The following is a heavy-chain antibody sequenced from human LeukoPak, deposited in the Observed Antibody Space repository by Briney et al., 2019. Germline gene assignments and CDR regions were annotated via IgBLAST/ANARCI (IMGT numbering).Heavy chain of an antibody. J-gene: IGHJ4*02. Sequence: GGSLRLSCAASGFIFSSYAIHWVRQAPGKGLEWVAVISYDGTNKNYADSVKGRFTISRDNSKNTLYLQMNSLRAEDTAVYYCAKDLGVGATYDYWGQGTLVTVSS. CDR1: GFIFSSYA. CDR3: AKDLGVGATYDY. CDR2: ISYDGTNK. D-gene: IGHD1-26*01. V-gene: IGHV3-30*04.